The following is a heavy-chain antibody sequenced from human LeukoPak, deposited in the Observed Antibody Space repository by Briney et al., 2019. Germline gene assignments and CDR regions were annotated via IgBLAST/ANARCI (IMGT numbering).Heavy chain of an antibody. CDR3: ARGRNWGIDY. V-gene: IGHV4-34*01. D-gene: IGHD7-27*01. Sequence: ASETLSLTCAVYGGAFSGYYWSWIRQPPGKGLEWIGEINHSGGTNYNPSLKSRVTISVDTSKNQFSLKLSSVTAADTAVYYCARGRNWGIDYWGQGTLVTVSS. CDR2: INHSGGT. J-gene: IGHJ4*02. CDR1: GGAFSGYY.